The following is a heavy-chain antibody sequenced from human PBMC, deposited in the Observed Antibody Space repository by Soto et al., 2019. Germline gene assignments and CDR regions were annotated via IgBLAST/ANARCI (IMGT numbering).Heavy chain of an antibody. CDR3: AGGHYYFDY. V-gene: IGHV3-30*03. D-gene: IGHD2-15*01. J-gene: IGHJ4*02. CDR2: ISYDGSNK. CDR1: GFPFISDG. Sequence: QVQLVESGGGVVPPGRSLRLSCAASGFPFISDGMHWVRQAPGKGLEWGALISYDGSNKFYADSVKGRFTISRDNSKNTLYLQMISLRAEDTAVYYCAGGHYYFDYCGQGTVVSVSS.